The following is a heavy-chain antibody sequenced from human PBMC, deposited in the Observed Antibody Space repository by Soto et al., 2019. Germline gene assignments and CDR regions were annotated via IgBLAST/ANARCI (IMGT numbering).Heavy chain of an antibody. Sequence: GGALRLSCAAAGFAFSTYAMTWVRQAPGKGLEWVSVISGSGGSSYYAASVKGRFTISRDNSKNTLFLQMNGLRAEDTAVYYCAKVTKRAAAGRYEYYKYGMDVWGQGTTVTVSS. CDR1: GFAFSTYA. CDR3: AKVTKRAAAGRYEYYKYGMDV. CDR2: ISGSGGSS. J-gene: IGHJ6*02. D-gene: IGHD6-13*01. V-gene: IGHV3-23*01.